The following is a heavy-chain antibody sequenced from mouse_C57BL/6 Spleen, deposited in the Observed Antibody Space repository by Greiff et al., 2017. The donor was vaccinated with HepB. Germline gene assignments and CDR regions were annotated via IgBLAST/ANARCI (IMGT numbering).Heavy chain of an antibody. CDR3: ARSEDYGSSFAMDY. Sequence: VQLQQSGPVLVKPGASVKMSCKASGYTFTDYYMNWVKQSHGKSLEWIGVINPYNGGTSYNQKFKGKATLTVDKSSSTAYMELNSLTSEDSAVYYCARSEDYGSSFAMDYWGQGTSVTVSS. V-gene: IGHV1-19*01. CDR1: GYTFTDYY. D-gene: IGHD1-1*01. J-gene: IGHJ4*01. CDR2: INPYNGGT.